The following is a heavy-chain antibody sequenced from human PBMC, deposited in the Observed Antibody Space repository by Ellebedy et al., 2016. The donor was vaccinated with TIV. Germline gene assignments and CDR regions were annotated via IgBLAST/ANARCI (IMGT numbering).Heavy chain of an antibody. CDR2: IKQDGSEQ. CDR3: AGGRGWLVDY. V-gene: IGHV3-7*01. D-gene: IGHD6-19*01. J-gene: IGHJ4*02. Sequence: GESLKISCAASGFTISNYWMNWFRQAPGKGLEWVANIKQDGSEQNYVGSVKGRFTISRDNAKNSLSLQMNTLRTEDTAVYYCAGGRGWLVDYWGQGIMVTVSS. CDR1: GFTISNYW.